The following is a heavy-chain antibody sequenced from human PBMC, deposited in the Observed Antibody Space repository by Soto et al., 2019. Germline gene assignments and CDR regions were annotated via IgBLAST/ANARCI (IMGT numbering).Heavy chain of an antibody. D-gene: IGHD3-3*01. CDR1: GFTFSTYW. Sequence: GSLRLSCAASGFTFSTYWMIWVRQAPGKGLEWVANINQDGNEKYYVDSVKGRFTISRDNTKNSLYLQMNSLSAADTAVYYCASGNYYYDMAVWGQGTTVIVSS. CDR3: ASGNYYYDMAV. V-gene: IGHV3-7*03. CDR2: INQDGNEK. J-gene: IGHJ6*02.